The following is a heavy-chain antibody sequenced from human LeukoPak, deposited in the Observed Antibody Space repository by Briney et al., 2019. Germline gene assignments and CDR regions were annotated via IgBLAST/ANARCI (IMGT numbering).Heavy chain of an antibody. CDR2: IDWDDDK. J-gene: IGHJ4*02. CDR1: GFPLSTSGMC. V-gene: IGHV2-70*11. CDR3: ARIFSSGSGWGYYFDY. D-gene: IGHD6-19*01. Sequence: SGPTLVNPTQTLKLTRTFSGFPLSTSGMCVSWIRQPPGKALEWLARIDWDDDKYYCTSLKTRLTISKDTSKNQVVLTMTNMDPVDTATYYCARIFSSGSGWGYYFDYWGQGTLVTVSS.